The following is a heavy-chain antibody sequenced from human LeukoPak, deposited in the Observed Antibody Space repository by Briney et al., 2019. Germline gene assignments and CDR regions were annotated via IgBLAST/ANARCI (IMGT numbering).Heavy chain of an antibody. CDR1: GGSISSGGYY. V-gene: IGHV4-31*03. Sequence: PSQTLSLTCTVSGGSISSGGYYWSWIRQHPGKGLEWIGYIYYSGSTYYNPSLESRVTISVDTSKNQFSLKLSSVTAADTAVYYCARAVDCSSTSCYAAGVDYWGQGTLVTVSS. CDR2: IYYSGST. J-gene: IGHJ4*02. CDR3: ARAVDCSSTSCYAAGVDY. D-gene: IGHD2-2*01.